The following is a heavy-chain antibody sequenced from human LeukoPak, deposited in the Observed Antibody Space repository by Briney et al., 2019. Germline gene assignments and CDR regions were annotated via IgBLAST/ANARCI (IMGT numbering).Heavy chain of an antibody. CDR2: IYYSGST. V-gene: IGHV4-39*07. CDR3: ARGRVSSSTWYSTYYYYFYMDV. CDR1: GGSISSSSCY. Sequence: SETLSLTCTVSGGSISSSSCYWGWIRQPPGKGLEWIGSIYYSGSTYYNPSLKSRVTISVDTTKNLFSLRLRSVTAADTAVYFCARGRVSSSTWYSTYYYYFYMDVWGKGTTVTVSS. J-gene: IGHJ6*03. D-gene: IGHD1-1*01.